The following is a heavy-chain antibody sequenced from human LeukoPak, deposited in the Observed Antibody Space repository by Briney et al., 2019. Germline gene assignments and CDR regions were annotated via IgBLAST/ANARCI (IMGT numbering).Heavy chain of an antibody. CDR1: GFTFDDYA. V-gene: IGHV3-9*01. D-gene: IGHD6-13*01. J-gene: IGHJ4*02. CDR3: AKDIYSSSWLEGFDY. Sequence: GGSLRLSCAASGFTFDDYAMHWVRQAPGKGLEWVSGISWNSGSIGYADSVKGRFTISRDNAKNSLYLQMNSLRAEDTALYYCAKDIYSSSWLEGFDYWGQGTLVTVSS. CDR2: ISWNSGSI.